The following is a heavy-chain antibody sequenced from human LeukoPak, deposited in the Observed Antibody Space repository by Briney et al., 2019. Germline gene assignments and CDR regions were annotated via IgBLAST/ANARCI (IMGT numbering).Heavy chain of an antibody. J-gene: IGHJ4*02. D-gene: IGHD6-19*01. CDR2: INHSGST. CDR3: ARAIAVAAFGY. CDR1: GGSFSGYY. Sequence: SETLSLTCAVYGGSFSGYYWSWIRQPPGKGLEWIGEINHSGSTNYNPSLKSRVTISVDTSKNQFSLKLSSVTAADTAVYYCARAIAVAAFGYWGQETLVTVSS. V-gene: IGHV4-34*01.